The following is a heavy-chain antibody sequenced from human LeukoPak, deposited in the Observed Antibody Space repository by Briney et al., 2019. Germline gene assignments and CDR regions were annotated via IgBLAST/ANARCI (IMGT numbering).Heavy chain of an antibody. D-gene: IGHD3-16*01. CDR1: GASFSSYY. CDR3: ARHPPFGTGLLDH. Sequence: SETLSLTCGVSGASFSSYYWSWIRQPPGRGLEWVGDVHSSGRSNYNPSLKSRLTISLDTSKNQISLRLYSLTAADTAIYYCARHPPFGTGLLDHWGQGTLVTVSS. CDR2: VHSSGRS. V-gene: IGHV4-59*08. J-gene: IGHJ4*02.